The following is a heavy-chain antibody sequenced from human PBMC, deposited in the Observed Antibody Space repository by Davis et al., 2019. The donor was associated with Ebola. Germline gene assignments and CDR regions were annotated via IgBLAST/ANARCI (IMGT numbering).Heavy chain of an antibody. CDR3: ARQSSGWYFIG. J-gene: IGHJ6*02. CDR1: GGSITTNNYH. Sequence: MPSETLSLTCTVSGGSITTNNYHWGWIRQPPGKGLEWIGSIFYDGSTYYNPSLKSRVTISVDTSKNQFSLKVNPVTAADTAVYYCARQSSGWYFIGWGQGTTVTVSS. V-gene: IGHV4-39*01. CDR2: IFYDGST. D-gene: IGHD6-19*01.